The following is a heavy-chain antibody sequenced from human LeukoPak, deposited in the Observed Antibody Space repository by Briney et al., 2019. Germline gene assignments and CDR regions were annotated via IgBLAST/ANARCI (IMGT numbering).Heavy chain of an antibody. J-gene: IGHJ4*02. Sequence: GGSLRLSCAASGFTSGTYWMSWVRQAPGKGLEWVANINQDGSAQYYVDSVKGRFTISRDNAKSSLYLQMNSLRAKDTAVYYCARSARWGQGTLVTVSS. V-gene: IGHV3-7*01. CDR3: ARSAR. CDR1: GFTSGTYW. CDR2: INQDGSAQ.